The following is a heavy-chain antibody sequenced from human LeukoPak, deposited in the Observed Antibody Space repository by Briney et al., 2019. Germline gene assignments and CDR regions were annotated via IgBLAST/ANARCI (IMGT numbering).Heavy chain of an antibody. CDR1: GFTFSHYA. V-gene: IGHV3-30*03. J-gene: IGHJ4*02. Sequence: GRSLRLSCAASGFTFSHYAMHWVRQAPGKGLEWVAVISYDGSNKYYADSVKGRFTISRDNSKNTLYLQMKSLRAEDTAVYYCATGIVVVVAARFDYWGQGTLVTVSS. CDR3: ATGIVVVVAARFDY. D-gene: IGHD2-15*01. CDR2: ISYDGSNK.